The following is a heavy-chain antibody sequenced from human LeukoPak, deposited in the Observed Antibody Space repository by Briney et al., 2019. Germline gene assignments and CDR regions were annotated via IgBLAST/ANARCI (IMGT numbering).Heavy chain of an antibody. Sequence: SETLSLTCAVYGGSLSDSYWSWIRQPPGKGLEWIGEINHSGSTKYNPSLKSRVTISVDASKNQFSLKLSSVTAADTAVYYCARARIAAAGHNWFDPWGQGTLVTVSS. D-gene: IGHD6-13*01. CDR2: INHSGST. V-gene: IGHV4-34*01. J-gene: IGHJ5*02. CDR3: ARARIAAAGHNWFDP. CDR1: GGSLSDSY.